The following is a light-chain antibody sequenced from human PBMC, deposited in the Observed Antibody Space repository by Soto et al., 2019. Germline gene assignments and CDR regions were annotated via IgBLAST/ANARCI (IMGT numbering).Light chain of an antibody. J-gene: IGKJ2*01. CDR2: GAS. CDR3: QRSGSAPPYI. Sequence: EVVLTQSPGTLSLSPGERATLSCRASQSLDSTYLAWYQQKPGKSPRLVIYGASRRATGIPDRFSGSGSGTDFTLTIGRLEPEDFGVYYCQRSGSAPPYIFGAGTRLDI. V-gene: IGKV3-20*01. CDR1: QSLDSTY.